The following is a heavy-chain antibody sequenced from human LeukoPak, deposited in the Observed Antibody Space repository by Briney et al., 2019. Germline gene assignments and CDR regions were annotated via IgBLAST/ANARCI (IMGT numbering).Heavy chain of an antibody. V-gene: IGHV1-2*02. Sequence: ASVKVSCKASGYTFTGYYMHWVRQAPGQGLEWIGWINPNSGGTNYAQKFQGRVTMTRDTSISTAYMEVTRLRSDDTAVYYCASPSHDTSGYYSFVYWGQGALVTVSS. CDR3: ASPSHDTSGYYSFVY. J-gene: IGHJ4*02. CDR1: GYTFTGYY. CDR2: INPNSGGT. D-gene: IGHD3-22*01.